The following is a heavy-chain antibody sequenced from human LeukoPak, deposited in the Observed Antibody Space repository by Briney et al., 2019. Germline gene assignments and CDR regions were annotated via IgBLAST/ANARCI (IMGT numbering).Heavy chain of an antibody. V-gene: IGHV1-69*05. CDR2: IIPIFGTA. Sequence: SVKVSCKASGGTFSGYAISWVRQAPGQGLEWMGRIIPIFGTANYAQKFQGRVTITTDESTSTAYMELSSLRSEDTAVYYCARDVYLYYDSSGFLNCGQGTLVTVSS. D-gene: IGHD3-22*01. CDR1: GGTFSGYA. J-gene: IGHJ4*02. CDR3: ARDVYLYYDSSGFLN.